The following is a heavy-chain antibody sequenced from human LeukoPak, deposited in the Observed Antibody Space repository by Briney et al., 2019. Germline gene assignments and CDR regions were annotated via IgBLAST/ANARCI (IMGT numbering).Heavy chain of an antibody. CDR1: GYTFTGYY. D-gene: IGHD2/OR15-2a*01. Sequence: ASVKVSCKASGYTFTGYYMHWVRQAPGQGLEWMGWINPNSGGTNYAQKFQGRVTMTRDTSISTAYMELSRLRSDDTAVYYCARGRNSKGELGWFDPWGQGTLVTVSS. CDR3: ARGRNSKGELGWFDP. J-gene: IGHJ5*02. V-gene: IGHV1-2*02. CDR2: INPNSGGT.